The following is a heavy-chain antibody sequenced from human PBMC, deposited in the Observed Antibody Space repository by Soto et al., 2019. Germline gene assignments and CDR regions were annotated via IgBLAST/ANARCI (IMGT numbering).Heavy chain of an antibody. V-gene: IGHV1-18*01. J-gene: IGHJ4*02. CDR3: AKDLYGDYASDY. D-gene: IGHD4-17*01. CDR1: GYTFTSYG. Sequence: VASVKVSCKASGYTFTSYGISWVRQAPGQGLEWMGWISAYNGNTNYAQKLQGRVTMTTDTSTSTAYMELRSLRSDDTAVYYCAKDLYGDYASDYWGQGTLVTSPQ. CDR2: ISAYNGNT.